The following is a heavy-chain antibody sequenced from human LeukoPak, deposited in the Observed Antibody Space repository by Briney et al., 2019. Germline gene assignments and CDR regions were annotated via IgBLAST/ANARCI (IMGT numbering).Heavy chain of an antibody. V-gene: IGHV4-31*03. CDR1: GGSISSGGYY. CDR2: IYYSGST. Sequence: SETLSLTCTVSGGSISSGGYYWSWTRQHPGKGLEWIGYIYYSGSTYYNPSLKSRVTISVDTSKNQFSLKLSSVTAADTAVYYCARGSYYRYYYYGMDVWGQGTTVTVSS. J-gene: IGHJ6*02. D-gene: IGHD1-26*01. CDR3: ARGSYYRYYYYGMDV.